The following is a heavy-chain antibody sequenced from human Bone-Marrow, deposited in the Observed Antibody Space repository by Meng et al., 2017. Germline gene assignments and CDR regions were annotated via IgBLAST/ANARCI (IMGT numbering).Heavy chain of an antibody. CDR2: INHSGST. CDR1: GGSFSGYY. D-gene: IGHD6-13*01. J-gene: IGHJ4*02. Sequence: SETLSLTCAVYGGSFSGYYWSWIRQPPGKGLEWIGEINHSGSTNYNPSLKSRVTISVDTSKNQFSLKLSSVTAADTAVYYCARVGVIAAAADYFDYWGQGTLVTVSS. V-gene: IGHV4-34*01. CDR3: ARVGVIAAAADYFDY.